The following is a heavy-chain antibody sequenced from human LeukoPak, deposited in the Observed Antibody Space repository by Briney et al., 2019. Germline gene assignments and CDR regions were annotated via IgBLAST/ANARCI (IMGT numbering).Heavy chain of an antibody. Sequence: GGSLRLSCAVSGFTVDEYAMHLVRQAAGKGLEWVSGSSWNSGSIDYADSVKGRFTISRDNAKNSLSLQMNNLRAEDTALYYCAKDVSSTSYYYYGMDVWGQGTTVTVSS. CDR1: GFTVDEYA. J-gene: IGHJ6*02. V-gene: IGHV3-9*01. CDR3: AKDVSSTSYYYYGMDV. D-gene: IGHD6-13*01. CDR2: SSWNSGSI.